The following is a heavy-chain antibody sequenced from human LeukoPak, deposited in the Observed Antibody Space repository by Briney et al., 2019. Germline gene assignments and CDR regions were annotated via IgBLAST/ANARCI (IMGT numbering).Heavy chain of an antibody. J-gene: IGHJ6*03. V-gene: IGHV4-59*08. CDR1: GGSFSSYY. D-gene: IGHD3-16*01. CDR2: IYYSGST. Sequence: SETLSLTCAVYGGSFSSYYWSWIRQPPGKGLEWIGYIYYSGSTNYNPSFKSRVTISVDTSKNQFSLKLSSVTAADTAVYYCARQGESDDDYYYYYMDVWGKGTTVTVSS. CDR3: ARQGESDDDYYYYYMDV.